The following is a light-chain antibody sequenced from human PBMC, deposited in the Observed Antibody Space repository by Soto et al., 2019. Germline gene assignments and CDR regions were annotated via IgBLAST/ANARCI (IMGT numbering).Light chain of an antibody. J-gene: IGKJ2*01. CDR2: GAS. Sequence: EMVMTQSPATLSVSPGERATLSCRAGESVGSGLSWYQQKPDQAPRLLIYGASTRATGIPARFSGSGSGTEFTLTISSLQSEDYAVYYCQQYNNWPPYTFGQGTKVDIK. CDR3: QQYNNWPPYT. CDR1: ESVGSG. V-gene: IGKV3-15*01.